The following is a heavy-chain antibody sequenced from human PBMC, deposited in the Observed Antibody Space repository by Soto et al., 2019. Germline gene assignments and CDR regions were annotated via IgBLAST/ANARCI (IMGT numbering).Heavy chain of an antibody. D-gene: IGHD1-26*01. V-gene: IGHV1-46*01. Sequence: RASVKVSCKASGYTFTSYYMHWVRQAPGQGLEWMGIINPSGGSTSYAQKFQGRVTMTRDTSTSTVYMELSSLRSEDTAVYYCATGSGSYYYYYYGMDVWGQGTTVTVSS. CDR2: INPSGGST. J-gene: IGHJ6*02. CDR1: GYTFTSYY. CDR3: ATGSGSYYYYYYGMDV.